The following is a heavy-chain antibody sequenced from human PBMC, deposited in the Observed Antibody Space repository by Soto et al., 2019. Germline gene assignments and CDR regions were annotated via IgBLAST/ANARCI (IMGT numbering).Heavy chain of an antibody. D-gene: IGHD2-2*01. J-gene: IGHJ5*02. V-gene: IGHV1-69*13. CDR2: IIPIFGTA. Sequence: SVKVSCKASGGTFSSYAISWVRQAPGQGLEWMGGIIPIFGTANYAQKFQGRVTITADESTSTAYMELSSLRSEDTAVYYCARADIVVVPAATNWFDPWGQGTLLTVSS. CDR3: ARADIVVVPAATNWFDP. CDR1: GGTFSSYA.